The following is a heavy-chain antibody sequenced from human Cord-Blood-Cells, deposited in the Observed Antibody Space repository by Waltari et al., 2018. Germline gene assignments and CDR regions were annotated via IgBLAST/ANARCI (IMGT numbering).Heavy chain of an antibody. J-gene: IGHJ6*02. CDR3: TTDETTRIPIRYYYYGMDV. V-gene: IGHV3-15*01. D-gene: IGHD1-7*01. CDR2: TKSKIDGETT. CDR1: AFTFGNAW. Sequence: EVQLVASVGGLVKHGESLRLSCADSAFTFGNAWMSCACPARGKGLEWVGSTKSKIDGETTDYAAHVKGRFTISRDDSKNTLYLQMNSLKTEDTAVYYCTTDETTRIPIRYYYYGMDVWGQGTTVTVSS.